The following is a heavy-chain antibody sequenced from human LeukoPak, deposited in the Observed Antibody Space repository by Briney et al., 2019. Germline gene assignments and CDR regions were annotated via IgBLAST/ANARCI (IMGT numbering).Heavy chain of an antibody. V-gene: IGHV3-21*01. D-gene: IGHD6-13*01. Sequence: SGGSPRLSCAASGFTFSSYSMNWVRQAPGKGLEWVSSISSSSSYIYYADSVKGRFTISRDNAKNSLYLQMNSLRAEDTAVYYCARTMRSSSWYDLNWFDPWGQGTLVTVSS. CDR1: GFTFSSYS. CDR3: ARTMRSSSWYDLNWFDP. J-gene: IGHJ5*02. CDR2: ISSSSSYI.